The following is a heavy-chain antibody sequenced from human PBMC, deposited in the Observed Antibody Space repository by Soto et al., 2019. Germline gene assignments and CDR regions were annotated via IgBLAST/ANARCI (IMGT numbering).Heavy chain of an antibody. J-gene: IGHJ3*02. CDR3: ARDRDYIWGSVAFDI. Sequence: PGGSLRLSCAASGFTFSSYSMNWVRQAPGKGLEWVSYISSSSSTIYYADSVKGRFTISRDNAKNSLYLQMNSLRAEDTAVYYCARDRDYIWGSVAFDIWGQGTMVTVSS. CDR2: ISSSSSTI. D-gene: IGHD3-16*01. V-gene: IGHV3-48*01. CDR1: GFTFSSYS.